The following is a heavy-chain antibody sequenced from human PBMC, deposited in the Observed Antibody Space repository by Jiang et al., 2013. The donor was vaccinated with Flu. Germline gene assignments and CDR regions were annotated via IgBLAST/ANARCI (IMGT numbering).Heavy chain of an antibody. J-gene: IGHJ4*02. D-gene: IGHD5-18*01. Sequence: MGWINPNSGGTNYAQKFQGRVTMTRDTSISTAYMELSRLRSDDTAVYYCARGHPRYGLDYWGQGTLVTVSS. V-gene: IGHV1-2*02. CDR2: INPNSGGT. CDR3: ARGHPRYGLDY.